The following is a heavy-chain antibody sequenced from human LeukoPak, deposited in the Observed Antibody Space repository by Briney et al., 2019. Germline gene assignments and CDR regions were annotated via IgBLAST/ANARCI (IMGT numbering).Heavy chain of an antibody. CDR3: ARSDRRVVTAIVDY. Sequence: GGSLRLSCAASGFTFSSYSMNWVRQAQGKGLEWVSYISSSSSTIYYADSVKGRFTIYRDNAKNSLYLQMNSLRAEDTAVYYCARSDRRVVTAIVDYWGQGTLVTVSS. J-gene: IGHJ4*02. CDR1: GFTFSSYS. V-gene: IGHV3-48*01. D-gene: IGHD2-21*02. CDR2: ISSSSSTI.